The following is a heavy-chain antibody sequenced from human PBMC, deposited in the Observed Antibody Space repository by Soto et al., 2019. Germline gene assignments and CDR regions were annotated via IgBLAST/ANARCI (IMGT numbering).Heavy chain of an antibody. Sequence: SETLSLTCSLSGCSIISYYWSWIRQPPGKGLEWIVYIYYSGSTNYNPSLKSRVTISVDTSNNQFSLKLSSVTAADTAVYYCAGLYDSSGYPFDYWGQGTLVTVSS. CDR1: GCSIISYY. J-gene: IGHJ4*02. CDR2: IYYSGST. V-gene: IGHV4-59*01. D-gene: IGHD3-22*01. CDR3: AGLYDSSGYPFDY.